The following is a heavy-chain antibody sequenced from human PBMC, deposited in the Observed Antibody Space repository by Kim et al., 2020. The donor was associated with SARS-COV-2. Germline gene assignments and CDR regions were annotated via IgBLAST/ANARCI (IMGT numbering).Heavy chain of an antibody. CDR1: GFTFSSYA. J-gene: IGHJ4*02. CDR3: ARDGNRATIVVVPAAPYYFDY. V-gene: IGHV3-30-3*01. CDR2: ISYDGSNK. Sequence: GGSLRLSCAASGFTFSSYAMHWVRQAPGKGLEWVAVISYDGSNKYYADSVKGRFTISRDNSKNTLYLQMNSLRAEDTAVYYCARDGNRATIVVVPAAPYYFDYWGQGTLVTVSS. D-gene: IGHD2-2*01.